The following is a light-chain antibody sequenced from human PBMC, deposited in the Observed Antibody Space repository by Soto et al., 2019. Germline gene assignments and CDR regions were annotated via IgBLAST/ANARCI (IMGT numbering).Light chain of an antibody. CDR3: QQYYTTPLT. CDR2: WAS. J-gene: IGKJ4*01. CDR1: QSVLYSSNNKNY. Sequence: DILMTQSPDSLAVSLGERATINCKSSQSVLYSSNNKNYLAWYQQTPGQPPKLLMYWASTRESGVPDRFSGSGSGTDFTLTISSLQAEDVAVYYCQQYYTTPLTFGGGTKVEIK. V-gene: IGKV4-1*01.